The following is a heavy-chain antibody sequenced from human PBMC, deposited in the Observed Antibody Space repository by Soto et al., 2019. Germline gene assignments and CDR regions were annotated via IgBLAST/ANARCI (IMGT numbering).Heavy chain of an antibody. V-gene: IGHV3-13*01. CDR2: IGTAGDT. Sequence: GGTLRLSCYASGFTFRGFDMHGVRQPTGKGLEWVSTIGTAGDTYYAVSVKGRFTISRDNAKNSLSLQMNSLRAGDTAVYFCARGQEVGAHFFDSWGQGTQVTVSS. J-gene: IGHJ4*02. CDR3: ARGQEVGAHFFDS. D-gene: IGHD2-15*01. CDR1: GFTFRGFD.